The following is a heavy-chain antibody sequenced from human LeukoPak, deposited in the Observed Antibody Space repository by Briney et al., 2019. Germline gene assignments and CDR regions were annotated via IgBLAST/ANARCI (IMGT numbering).Heavy chain of an antibody. V-gene: IGHV3-21*01. CDR3: ARALEGASDI. CDR2: ITGTSGFL. J-gene: IGHJ3*02. CDR1: GFTFKTYS. Sequence: GGSLRLSCAVSGFTFKTYSMAWVRQAPGKGLDWVSSITGTSGFLYYANSVRGRFTISRDNAKNSLYLQMNTLRAEDTALYYCARALEGASDIWGQGTMVTVSS.